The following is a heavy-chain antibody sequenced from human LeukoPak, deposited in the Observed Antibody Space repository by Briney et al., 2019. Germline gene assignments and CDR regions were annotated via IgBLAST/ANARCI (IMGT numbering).Heavy chain of an antibody. CDR1: GFRFSNYW. V-gene: IGHV3-7*01. Sequence: GGSLRLSCAASGFRFSNYWMGWVRQAPGKGPACVANIKTDGSETYYVDSVKGRFTISRDNAKNSLFLQMNSLRAEDTAVYYCARALTTLTYEGYWGQGTLVTVSS. CDR2: IKTDGSET. D-gene: IGHD1-1*01. CDR3: ARALTTLTYEGY. J-gene: IGHJ4*02.